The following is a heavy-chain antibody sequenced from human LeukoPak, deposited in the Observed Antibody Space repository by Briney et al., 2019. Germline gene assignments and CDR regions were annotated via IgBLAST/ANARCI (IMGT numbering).Heavy chain of an antibody. CDR1: GFTFSYYG. V-gene: IGHV3-21*01. Sequence: PGGSLRLSCAASGFTFSYYGLSWVRQAPGKGLEWVSSISSLSNYIYYEDSVKGRFTISKDYAKNSLYLQMNSLRAEDTAVYYCARDWGNWDFDYWGQGTLVIVSS. D-gene: IGHD1-1*01. J-gene: IGHJ4*02. CDR3: ARDWGNWDFDY. CDR2: ISSLSNYI.